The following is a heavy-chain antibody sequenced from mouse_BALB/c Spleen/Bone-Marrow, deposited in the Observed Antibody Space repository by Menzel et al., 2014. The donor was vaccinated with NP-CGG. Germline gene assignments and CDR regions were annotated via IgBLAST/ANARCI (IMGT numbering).Heavy chain of an antibody. CDR3: TAGFAY. Sequence: AKLAESGGGLVQPGASMKLSCVVSGFTFSNYWMHWVRQFQVKGLDSGAEIRLKSNNYATHYAESVKGRFTISRDDSKSSVYLQMNNLRAEDTGIYYCTAGFAYWGQGTLVTVSA. CDR1: GFTFSNYW. CDR2: IRLKSNNYAT. V-gene: IGHV6-6*02. J-gene: IGHJ3*01.